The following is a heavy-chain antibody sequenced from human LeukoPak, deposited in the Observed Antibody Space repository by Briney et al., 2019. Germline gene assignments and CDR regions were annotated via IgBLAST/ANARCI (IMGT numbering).Heavy chain of an antibody. J-gene: IGHJ5*02. V-gene: IGHV4-59*01. CDR2: ISYSGST. Sequence: PSETLSLTCTVSGGSFTPYYWSWIRQPPGKGLEWIGHISYSGSTNYNPSLKSRVTVSIDTSKNQFSLKLSSVTAADTAVYYCARSVVVVAARPYWFDPWGQGTLVTVSS. CDR1: GGSFTPYY. CDR3: ARSVVVVAARPYWFDP. D-gene: IGHD2-15*01.